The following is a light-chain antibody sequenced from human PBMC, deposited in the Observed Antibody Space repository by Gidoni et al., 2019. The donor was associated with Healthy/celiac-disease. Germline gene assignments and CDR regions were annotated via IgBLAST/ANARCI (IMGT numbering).Light chain of an antibody. J-gene: IGKJ1*01. CDR2: KAS. CDR3: QQYNSYSQA. V-gene: IGKV1-5*03. CDR1: QSISSW. Sequence: DIQMTQSPSTLSASVGDRVTITCRASQSISSWLAWYQQKPGKAPKLLIYKASSLESGVPSRFSGSGSGTEFTLTISSLLPDNFATYYCQQYNSYSQAFGQGTNVEIK.